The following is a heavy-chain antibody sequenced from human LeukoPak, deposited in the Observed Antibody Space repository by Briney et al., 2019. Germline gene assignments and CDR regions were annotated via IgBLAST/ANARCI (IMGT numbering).Heavy chain of an antibody. CDR2: IRSNSRGI. CDR3: ARDGASIDDQYYGLDV. D-gene: IGHD1-1*01. J-gene: IGHJ6*02. CDR1: GFTFSDYA. Sequence: GGSLRLSCAASGFTFSDYAMNWVRQAPGKGLESVSSIRSNSRGINYADSVKGRFTISRDNDKNTVFLEMNSLRAEDTAVYYCARDGASIDDQYYGLDVWGQGTTVTVSS. V-gene: IGHV3-21*06.